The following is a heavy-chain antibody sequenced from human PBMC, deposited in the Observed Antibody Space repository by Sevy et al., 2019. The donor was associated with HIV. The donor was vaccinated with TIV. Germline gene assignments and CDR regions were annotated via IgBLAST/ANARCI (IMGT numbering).Heavy chain of an antibody. CDR3: ARDTAAGFDY. V-gene: IGHV3-7*01. Sequence: GGSLRLSCAASGFTFSSYWMSWVRQAPGRGLEWVANIKQGGSERNYVDSVMGRFSISRDNDKKSLYLQMNSLRAEDSAVYYCARDTAAGFDYWGQGTLVTVSS. CDR2: IKQGGSER. D-gene: IGHD6-13*01. CDR1: GFTFSSYW. J-gene: IGHJ4*02.